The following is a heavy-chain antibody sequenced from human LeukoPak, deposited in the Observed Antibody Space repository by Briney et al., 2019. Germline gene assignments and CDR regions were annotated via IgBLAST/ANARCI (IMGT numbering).Heavy chain of an antibody. V-gene: IGHV3-7*01. CDR1: GFTFSSYW. CDR3: ARVGSGGSAIPNYYGMDV. Sequence: QPGGSLRLSCAASGFTFSSYWMSWVRQAPGKGLEWVANIKQDGSEKYYVDSVKGRFTISRDNAKNSLYLQMNSLRAEDTAVYYCARVGSGGSAIPNYYGMDVWGQGTTVTVSS. CDR2: IKQDGSEK. J-gene: IGHJ6*02. D-gene: IGHD2-15*01.